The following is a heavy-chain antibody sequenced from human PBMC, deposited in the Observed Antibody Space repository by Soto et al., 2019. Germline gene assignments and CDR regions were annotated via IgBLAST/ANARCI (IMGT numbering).Heavy chain of an antibody. CDR1: GFTFSSYW. CDR2: IKQDGSEK. Sequence: GGSLRLSCAASGFTFSSYWMTWVRQAPGKGLEWVANIKQDGSEKYYGDSVKGRFNISRDNAKNSLYLQMNSLRDEDTAVYYCARVGYDFWSGFSSAEYFQYWGQGTLVTVSS. V-gene: IGHV3-7*05. CDR3: ARVGYDFWSGFSSAEYFQY. D-gene: IGHD3-3*01. J-gene: IGHJ1*01.